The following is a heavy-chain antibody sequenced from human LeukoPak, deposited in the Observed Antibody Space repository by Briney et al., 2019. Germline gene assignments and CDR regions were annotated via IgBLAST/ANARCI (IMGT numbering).Heavy chain of an antibody. CDR2: IKQDGSEK. CDR3: ARVGTGSYYATLDYYYYYYMDV. V-gene: IGHV3-7*01. D-gene: IGHD1-26*01. J-gene: IGHJ6*03. Sequence: PGGSLRLSCAASGFTFSSYWMSCVREAPGKGREWVANIKQDGSEKYYVDSVKGRFTISRDNAKNSLYLQMNSLRAEDTAVYYCARVGTGSYYATLDYYYYYYMDVWGKGTTVTVSS. CDR1: GFTFSSYW.